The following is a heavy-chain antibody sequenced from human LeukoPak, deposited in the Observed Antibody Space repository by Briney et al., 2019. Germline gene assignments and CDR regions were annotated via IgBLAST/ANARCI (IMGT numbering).Heavy chain of an antibody. V-gene: IGHV4-59*13. Sequence: PSETLSLTCTVSGVSISSNYWSWIRQPPGKGLEWIGYTSYSGNTNYNPSLKSRVTMSVDTSKNQRSLSLNSVTAADTAVYYCAGYDHTNYLAYWGQGTLVTVSS. CDR3: AGYDHTNYLAY. CDR2: TSYSGNT. CDR1: GVSISSNY. J-gene: IGHJ4*02. D-gene: IGHD1-14*01.